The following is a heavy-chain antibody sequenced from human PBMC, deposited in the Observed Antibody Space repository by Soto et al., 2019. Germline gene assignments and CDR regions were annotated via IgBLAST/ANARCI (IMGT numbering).Heavy chain of an antibody. Sequence: SETLSLTCTVSGGSINDYYWSWTRQPPGKGLEWIAYGLRPDYTGYNPSLRNRVTISSDTSKNQFSLRLISVTAADTAVYYCVAGPDRAKSAYWGQGTLVTVST. V-gene: IGHV4-59*01. CDR3: VAGPDRAKSAY. CDR2: GLRPDYT. CDR1: GGSINDYY. J-gene: IGHJ4*01.